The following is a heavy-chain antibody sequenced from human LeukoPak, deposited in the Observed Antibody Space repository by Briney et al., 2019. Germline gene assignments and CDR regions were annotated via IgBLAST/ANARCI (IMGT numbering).Heavy chain of an antibody. CDR2: IYPGDPDT. V-gene: IGHV5-51*01. CDR3: ARQGYSGYPPGY. CDR1: GYSFTSYC. Sequence: GSLQIHCQGSGYSFTSYCIGWVRQMPGKSLEWMGIIYPGDPDTRYSPSFQGQVTISADKSISTAYLQWSSLKASDTAMYYCARQGYSGYPPGYWGQGTLVTVSS. D-gene: IGHD5-12*01. J-gene: IGHJ4*02.